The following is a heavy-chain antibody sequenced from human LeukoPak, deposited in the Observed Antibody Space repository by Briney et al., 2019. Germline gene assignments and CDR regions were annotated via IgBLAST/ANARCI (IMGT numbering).Heavy chain of an antibody. Sequence: PGRSLRLSCAASGFTFSSYAMHWVRQAPGKGLEWVAVISYDGSNKYYADSVKGRFTISRDNSKNTLYLQMNSLRAEDTAVYYCARGGGYHRGYAIDYWGQGTLVTVSS. D-gene: IGHD5-12*01. V-gene: IGHV3-30*04. CDR1: GFTFSSYA. J-gene: IGHJ4*02. CDR2: ISYDGSNK. CDR3: ARGGGYHRGYAIDY.